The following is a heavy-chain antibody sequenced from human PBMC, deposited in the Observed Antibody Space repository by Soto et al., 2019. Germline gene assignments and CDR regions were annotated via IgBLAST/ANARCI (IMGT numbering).Heavy chain of an antibody. Sequence: ASVKVSCKASGYTFTSYDISWVRQAPGQGLEWMGWISAYNGNTNYAQKLQGRVTMTTDTSTSTAYMELRSLRSDDTAVYYCARDEADCSSTSCYAEAFDIWGQGTMVTVSS. CDR1: GYTFTSYD. J-gene: IGHJ3*02. CDR3: ARDEADCSSTSCYAEAFDI. V-gene: IGHV1-18*01. D-gene: IGHD2-2*01. CDR2: ISAYNGNT.